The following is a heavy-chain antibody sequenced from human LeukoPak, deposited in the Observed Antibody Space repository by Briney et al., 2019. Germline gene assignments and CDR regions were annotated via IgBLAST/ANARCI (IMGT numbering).Heavy chain of an antibody. CDR3: ARGWFDS. Sequence: GGSLRLSCAASGFTLSSYEMNWVRQAPGKGLEWVSYISGSGSAIYYADSVKGRFTISRDNAKNSLYLQMNSLRAEDTAVYYCARGWFDSWGQGTLVTVSS. J-gene: IGHJ5*01. CDR1: GFTLSSYE. CDR2: ISGSGSAI. V-gene: IGHV3-48*03.